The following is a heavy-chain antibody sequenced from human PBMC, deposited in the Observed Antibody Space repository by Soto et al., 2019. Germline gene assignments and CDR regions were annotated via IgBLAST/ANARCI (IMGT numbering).Heavy chain of an antibody. CDR1: GFTLNNYW. J-gene: IGHJ4*02. Sequence: EVQTVESGGGLVQPGGSLSLSCAVSGFTLNNYWMTWVRQAPGKGLEWVANIKEDGSAKNYVDSVKGRFIISRDNAKNSVYLEMNSLGVEDTVVYYCAREERHFAYWGRGALVTVSS. CDR2: IKEDGSAK. V-gene: IGHV3-7*01. CDR3: AREERHFAY.